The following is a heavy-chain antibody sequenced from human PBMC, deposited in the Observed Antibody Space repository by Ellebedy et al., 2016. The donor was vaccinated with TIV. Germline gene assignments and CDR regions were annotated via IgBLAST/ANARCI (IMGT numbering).Heavy chain of an antibody. CDR1: GFTFADYA. CDR3: AKVGYSSGRTGGNYYYYYGMDV. Sequence: GGSLRLSCAASGFTFADYAMHWVRQAPGKGLEWVSLISGDGGSTYYADSVKGRFTISRDNSKNSLYLQMNSLRTEDTALYYCAKVGYSSGRTGGNYYYYYGMDVWGQGTTVTVSS. J-gene: IGHJ6*02. CDR2: ISGDGGST. D-gene: IGHD6-19*01. V-gene: IGHV3-43*02.